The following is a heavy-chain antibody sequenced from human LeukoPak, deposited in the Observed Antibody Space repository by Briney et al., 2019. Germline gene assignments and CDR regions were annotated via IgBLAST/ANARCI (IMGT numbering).Heavy chain of an antibody. D-gene: IGHD1-26*01. CDR2: ISYDGSNK. CDR3: AAGRELSSLDY. CDR1: GFTFSSYG. J-gene: IGHJ4*02. Sequence: GRSLRLSCAASGFTFSSYGMHWVRQAPGKGLEWVAVISYDGSNKYYADSVKGRFTISRDNSKNTLYLQMNSLRAEDTAVYYCAAGRELSSLDYWGQGTLVTVSS. V-gene: IGHV3-30*03.